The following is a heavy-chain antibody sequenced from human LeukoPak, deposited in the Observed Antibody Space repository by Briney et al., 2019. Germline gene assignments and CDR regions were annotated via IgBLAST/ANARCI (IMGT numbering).Heavy chain of an antibody. CDR3: ARAGDYYFHY. V-gene: IGHV3-7*01. CDR2: INQDGSQK. D-gene: IGHD4-17*01. J-gene: IGHJ4*02. CDR1: GFTFSNYW. Sequence: GGSLRLSCAASGFTFSNYWMSWVRQAPGKGLEWVAFINQDGSQKHYVDSVEGRFSASRDNAKNSLFLQMNSLTAEDTALYYCARAGDYYFHYWGQGTLVTVSS.